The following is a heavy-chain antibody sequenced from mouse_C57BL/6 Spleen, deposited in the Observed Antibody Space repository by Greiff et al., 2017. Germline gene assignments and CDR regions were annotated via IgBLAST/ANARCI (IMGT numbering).Heavy chain of an antibody. CDR1: GYTFTSYW. Sequence: QVQLQQPGAELVKPGASVKMSCKASGYTFTSYWITWVRQRPGQGLEWIGDIYPGSGSTNYNEKFKSKAALTVATSSSADYMQLRCLTSEDSAVYYCSRSHYGSSGGAMDYWGQGTSVTVSS. CDR3: SRSHYGSSGGAMDY. CDR2: IYPGSGST. D-gene: IGHD1-1*01. J-gene: IGHJ4*01. V-gene: IGHV1-55*01.